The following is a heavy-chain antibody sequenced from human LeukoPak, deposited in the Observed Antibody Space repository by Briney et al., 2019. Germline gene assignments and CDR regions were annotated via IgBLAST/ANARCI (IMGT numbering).Heavy chain of an antibody. V-gene: IGHV4-31*03. Sequence: SETLSLTCTVSGGSMSSGGYYWSWIRQHPGKGLEWIGYIYYSGSTYYNPSLKSRVTISVDTSKNQFSLKLSSVTAADTAVYYCARGLISSTYFGYWGQGTLVTVSS. J-gene: IGHJ4*02. D-gene: IGHD3-3*02. CDR2: IYYSGST. CDR3: ARGLISSTYFGY. CDR1: GGSMSSGGYY.